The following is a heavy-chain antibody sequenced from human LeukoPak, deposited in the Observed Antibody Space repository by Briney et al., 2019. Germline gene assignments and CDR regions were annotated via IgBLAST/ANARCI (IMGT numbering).Heavy chain of an antibody. CDR2: MNPNSGNT. Sequence: ASVKVSCKASGYTFTSYDINWVRQATGQGLEWMGWMNPNSGNTGYAQKFQGRVTMTRNTSISTAYMELSSLRSEDTAVYYCARGQQLVQVVDYWGQGTLVTVSS. CDR1: GYTFTSYD. D-gene: IGHD6-13*01. CDR3: ARGQQLVQVVDY. J-gene: IGHJ4*02. V-gene: IGHV1-8*01.